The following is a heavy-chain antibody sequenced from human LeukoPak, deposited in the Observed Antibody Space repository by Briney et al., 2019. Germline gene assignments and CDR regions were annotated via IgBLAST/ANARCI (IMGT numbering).Heavy chain of an antibody. CDR2: ISSSGSSI. CDR1: GFTFSSYE. J-gene: IGHJ6*02. CDR3: ASCASVSCYPVYYYYGMDV. V-gene: IGHV3-48*03. Sequence: GGSLRLSGAASGFTFSSYEMNWVRQAPGKGLEWVSYISSSGSSIYYAESVEGRFTISRDIAKNSLYLQMNSLRAEDTAVYYCASCASVSCYPVYYYYGMDVWGQGTTVTVSS. D-gene: IGHD2-2*01.